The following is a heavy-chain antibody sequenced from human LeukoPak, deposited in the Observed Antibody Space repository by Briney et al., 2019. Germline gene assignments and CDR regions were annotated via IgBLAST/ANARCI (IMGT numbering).Heavy chain of an antibody. CDR2: INPSGGST. D-gene: IGHD1-26*01. Sequence: ASVKVSCKASGYTFTGYYMHWVRQAPGQGLEWMGIINPSGGSTSYAQKFQGRVTMTRDTSTSTVYMELSSLRSEDTAVYYCARDPIVGATTDYFDYWGQGTLVTVSS. V-gene: IGHV1-46*01. CDR3: ARDPIVGATTDYFDY. J-gene: IGHJ4*02. CDR1: GYTFTGYY.